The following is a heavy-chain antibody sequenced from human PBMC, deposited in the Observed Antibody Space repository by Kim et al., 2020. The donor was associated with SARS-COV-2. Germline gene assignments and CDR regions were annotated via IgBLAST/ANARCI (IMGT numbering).Heavy chain of an antibody. D-gene: IGHD6-19*01. J-gene: IGHJ5*02. Sequence: KFQGRVTMTRDTSTSTVYMELSSLRSEDTAVYYCARGLLGAVAGNNWFDPWGQGTLVTVSS. V-gene: IGHV1-46*01. CDR3: ARGLLGAVAGNNWFDP.